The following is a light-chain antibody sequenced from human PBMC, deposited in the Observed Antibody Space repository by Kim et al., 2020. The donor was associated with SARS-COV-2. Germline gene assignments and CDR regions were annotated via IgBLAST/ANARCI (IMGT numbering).Light chain of an antibody. CDR1: SSDVGSYNR. J-gene: IGLJ2*01. Sequence: QSALTQPPSVSGSPGQSVTISCTGTSSDVGSYNRVSSYQQPPGAAPKLRIYEVSDRPAGVPHRFSGSKSGNTASLTISWLQTEDEADYYCSSYTSGSPLIFGGGTQLTVL. CDR2: EVS. V-gene: IGLV2-18*02. CDR3: SSYTSGSPLI.